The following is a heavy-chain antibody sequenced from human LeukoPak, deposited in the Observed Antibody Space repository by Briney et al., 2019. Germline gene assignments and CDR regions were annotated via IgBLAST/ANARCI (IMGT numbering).Heavy chain of an antibody. CDR3: ARGGGLDV. V-gene: IGHV3-7*03. CDR1: RFTFSSYW. J-gene: IGHJ6*02. Sequence: GGSLRLSCAASRFTFSSYWMNWARQAPGKGLEWVASINHNGNVNYYVDSVKGRFTISRDDAKNSLYLQMSNLRAEDTAVYFCARGGGLDVWGQGATVTVSS. CDR2: INHNGNVN. D-gene: IGHD3-16*01.